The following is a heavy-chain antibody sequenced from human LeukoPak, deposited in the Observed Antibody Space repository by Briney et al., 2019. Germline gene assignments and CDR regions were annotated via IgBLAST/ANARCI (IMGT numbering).Heavy chain of an antibody. CDR3: AKGRHSSSTNWFDP. D-gene: IGHD6-6*01. CDR2: ISYDGTDK. V-gene: IGHV3-30*18. J-gene: IGHJ5*02. Sequence: GGSLRLSCAASGFTFSNFGMPWVRQAPGKGLEWVAAISYDGTDKYYADSVKGRFTISRDNSKNTLYLQMNSLRAEDTAVYYCAKGRHSSSTNWFDPWGQGTLVTVSS. CDR1: GFTFSNFG.